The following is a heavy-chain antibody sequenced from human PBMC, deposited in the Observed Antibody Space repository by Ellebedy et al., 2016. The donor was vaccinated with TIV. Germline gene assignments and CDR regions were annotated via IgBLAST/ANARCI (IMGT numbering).Heavy chain of an antibody. CDR2: IYYIGST. D-gene: IGHD3-16*01. CDR1: GGSIRSYY. CDR3: AGDGRGGPSLVDY. V-gene: IGHV4-59*01. Sequence: PSETLSLTCTVSGGSIRSYYWSWIRQPPGKGLEWIGYIYYIGSTDYNPSLKSRVTMSVDASKNQFSLRLSSVTAADTAVYYCAGDGRGGPSLVDYWGQGTLVTVSS. J-gene: IGHJ4*02.